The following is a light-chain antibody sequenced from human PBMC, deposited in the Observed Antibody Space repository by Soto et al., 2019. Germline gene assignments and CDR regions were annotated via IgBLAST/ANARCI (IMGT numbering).Light chain of an antibody. CDR2: DVN. CDR1: SSDIGAYNY. Sequence: QSALTQPASVSGSPGQSITIPCTGTSSDIGAYNYVSWYQQHPGKAPKLMIYDVNIRPSGVSNRFSGSKSGNTASLTISGLQAEDEADYYCASWTSSTTMSFGGGTKVTVL. CDR3: ASWTSSTTMS. J-gene: IGLJ2*01. V-gene: IGLV2-14*03.